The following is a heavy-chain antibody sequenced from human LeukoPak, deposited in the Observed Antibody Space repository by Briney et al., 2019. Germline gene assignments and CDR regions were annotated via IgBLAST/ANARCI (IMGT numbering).Heavy chain of an antibody. V-gene: IGHV1-46*01. J-gene: IGHJ4*02. CDR2: INHSGCST. Sequence: GASVKDSCKASGYTFTSYYMHWVRQAAGQGLEWMGIINHSGCSTSYEQKFQGRVTMTRETTTITVYMELSSLRSEDTVVYYCARAECRIVVVSYDYWGQTTLVTVPS. CDR1: GYTFTSYY. CDR3: ARAECRIVVVSYDY. D-gene: IGHD3-22*01.